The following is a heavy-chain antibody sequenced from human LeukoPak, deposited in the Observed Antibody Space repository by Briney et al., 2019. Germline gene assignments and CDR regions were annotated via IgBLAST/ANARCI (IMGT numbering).Heavy chain of an antibody. CDR1: GFTFINYW. J-gene: IGHJ4*02. CDR2: TKQDETEK. CDR3: ARNRQWLLADY. Sequence: PGGSLRLSCAASGFTFINYWTSWVRQAPGKGLEWVANTKQDETEKHYADSVKGRFTISRDNAQNSLYLQMNSLRAEDTAVYFCARNRQWLLADYWGQGTVVTVSS. D-gene: IGHD3-22*01. V-gene: IGHV3-7*04.